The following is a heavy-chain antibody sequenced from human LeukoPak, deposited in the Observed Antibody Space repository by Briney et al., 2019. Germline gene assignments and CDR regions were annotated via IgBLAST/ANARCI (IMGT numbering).Heavy chain of an antibody. CDR2: ISYIGST. V-gene: IGHV4-61*01. Sequence: SETLSLTCSVSGGSISSGTYYWSWIRQRPGKGLEWIGYISYIGSTNYNPSLKSRVTISVDTSKNQFTLKLSSVTAADTAVYYCARNYYNSRGETFDFWGQGTLVTVSS. CDR1: GGSISSGTYY. J-gene: IGHJ4*02. CDR3: ARNYYNSRGETFDF. D-gene: IGHD3-22*01.